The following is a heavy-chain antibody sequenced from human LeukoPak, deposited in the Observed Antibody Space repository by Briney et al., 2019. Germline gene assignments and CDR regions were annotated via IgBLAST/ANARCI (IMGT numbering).Heavy chain of an antibody. V-gene: IGHV4-59*01. J-gene: IGHJ6*04. Sequence: KSSETLSLTCTVSGGSISSYYWSWIRQPPGKGLEWIGYIYYSGSTNYNPSLESRVAMSVDASKNHFSLWLTSVSAADTAVYYCARLARLTLIRGVTGYHSLDVWGKGTKVTVSS. CDR2: IYYSGST. CDR1: GGSISSYY. CDR3: ARLARLTLIRGVTGYHSLDV. D-gene: IGHD3-10*01.